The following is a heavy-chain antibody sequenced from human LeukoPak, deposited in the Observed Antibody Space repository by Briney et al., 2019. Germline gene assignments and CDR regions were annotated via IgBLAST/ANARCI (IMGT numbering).Heavy chain of an antibody. CDR1: GASISSTSYY. D-gene: IGHD5-18*01. CDR3: ARVSNASPDTAMTSYYYYYYMDV. V-gene: IGHV4-39*07. CDR2: TYYRGTT. J-gene: IGHJ6*03. Sequence: SDTLSLTCTVSGASISSTSYYWGWIRQPPGKGLEWIGSTYYRGTTYYNPSLKSRVTISVDTSKNQFSLQLSSVTAADTAVYYCARVSNASPDTAMTSYYYYYYMDVWGKGTTVTVSS.